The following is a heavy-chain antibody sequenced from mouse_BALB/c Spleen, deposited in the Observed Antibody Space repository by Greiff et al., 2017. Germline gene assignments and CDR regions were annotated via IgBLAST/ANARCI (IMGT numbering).Heavy chain of an antibody. CDR2: ISYDGSN. V-gene: IGHV3-6*02. J-gene: IGHJ2*01. Sequence: DVKLQESGPGLVKPSQSLSLTCSVTGYSITSGYYWNWIRQFPGNKLEWMGYISYDGSNNYNPSLKNRISITRDTSKNQFFLKLNSVTTEDTATYYCARSLYDGYLYYFDYWGQGTTLTVSS. D-gene: IGHD2-3*01. CDR3: ARSLYDGYLYYFDY. CDR1: GYSITSGYY.